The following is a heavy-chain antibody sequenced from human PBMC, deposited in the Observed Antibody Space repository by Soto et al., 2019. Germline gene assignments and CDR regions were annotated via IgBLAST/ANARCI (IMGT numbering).Heavy chain of an antibody. Sequence: ETLSLTCTVSGCSISSSSYYGGWIRQPPGKGLEWIGSIYYSGSTYYNLSLKSRVTVSVDTSKNQFSLKLSSVTAADTAVYFCARLPGYSSGDSCRTDYWGQGPPVTVS. D-gene: IGHD2-15*01. J-gene: IGHJ4*02. CDR3: ARLPGYSSGDSCRTDY. V-gene: IGHV4-39*01. CDR1: GCSISSSSYY. CDR2: IYYSGST.